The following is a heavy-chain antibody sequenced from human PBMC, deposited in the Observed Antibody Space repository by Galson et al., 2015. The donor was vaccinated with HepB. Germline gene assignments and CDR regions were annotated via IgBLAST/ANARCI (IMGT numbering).Heavy chain of an antibody. CDR1: GFTVSSNY. Sequence: SLRLSCAASGFTVSSNYMSWVRQAPGKGLEWVSVIYSGGSTYYADSVKGRFTISRDNSKNTLYLQMNSLRAEDTAVYYCARGRHKGSHEFWSGYYETYFDYWGQGTLVTVSS. J-gene: IGHJ4*02. CDR3: ARGRHKGSHEFWSGYYETYFDY. V-gene: IGHV3-53*01. CDR2: IYSGGST. D-gene: IGHD3-3*01.